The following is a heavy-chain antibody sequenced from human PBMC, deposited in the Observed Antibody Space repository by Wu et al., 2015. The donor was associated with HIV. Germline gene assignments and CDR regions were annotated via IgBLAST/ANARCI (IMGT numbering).Heavy chain of an antibody. Sequence: QVQLVQSGAEVKKPGSSVKVSCKASGGTFSSYAISWVRQAPGQGLEWMGGIIPIFGTTRHAQEFQDRITITTDEAKTIVYLELDSLRSDDTAVYYCARNTDSVATSLYSLGVWGQGTTVTVSS. CDR3: ARNTDSVATSLYSLGV. J-gene: IGHJ6*02. CDR2: IIPIFGTT. D-gene: IGHD6-19*01. CDR1: GGTFSSYA. V-gene: IGHV1-69*05.